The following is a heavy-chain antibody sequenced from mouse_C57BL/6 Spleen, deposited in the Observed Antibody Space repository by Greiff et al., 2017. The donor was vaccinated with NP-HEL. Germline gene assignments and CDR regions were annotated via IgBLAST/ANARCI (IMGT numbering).Heavy chain of an antibody. CDR2: INPGSGGT. CDR3: AMTQATWFAY. Sequence: VRLQESGAELVRPGTSVKVSCKASGYAFTNYLIEWVKQRPGQGLEWIGVINPGSGGTNYNEKFKGKATLPADKSSSTAYMQLSSRTSEDSAVYFCAMTQATWFAYWGQGTLVTVSA. J-gene: IGHJ3*01. CDR1: GYAFTNYL. D-gene: IGHD3-2*02. V-gene: IGHV1-54*01.